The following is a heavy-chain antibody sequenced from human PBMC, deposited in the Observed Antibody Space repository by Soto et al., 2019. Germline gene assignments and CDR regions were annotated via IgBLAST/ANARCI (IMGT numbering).Heavy chain of an antibody. CDR1: GGSISSYY. J-gene: IGHJ3*02. V-gene: IGHV4-4*07. Sequence: QVQLQESGPGLVKPSETLSLTCTVSGGSISSYYWCWVRQPAGKGLEWIGRIYTSGSTNYNPSLKGRVTMSVDTSKNQFYLKLSSVTDADTAVYYCARDARIAEYAFDIWGQGTMVTVSS. CDR3: ARDARIAEYAFDI. D-gene: IGHD6-13*01. CDR2: IYTSGST.